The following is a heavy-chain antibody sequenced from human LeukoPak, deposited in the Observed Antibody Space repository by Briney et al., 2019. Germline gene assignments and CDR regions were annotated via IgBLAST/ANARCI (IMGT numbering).Heavy chain of an antibody. CDR2: MNPNSGDT. Sequence: GASVKVSCKASGYTFTSYEINWVRQATGEGLEWMGWMNPNSGDTGFAQRFRGRVTMTTNRAISTAYMELSSLRSEDTAVYYCARRGLFYAMAVWGQATKVTVSS. J-gene: IGHJ6*02. CDR1: GYTFTSYE. V-gene: IGHV1-8*01. CDR3: ARRGLFYAMAV. D-gene: IGHD3-10*01.